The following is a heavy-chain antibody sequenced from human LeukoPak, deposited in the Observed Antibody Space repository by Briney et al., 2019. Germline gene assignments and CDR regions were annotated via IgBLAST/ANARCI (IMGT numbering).Heavy chain of an antibody. V-gene: IGHV1-69*13. CDR3: ARGSGYGAFLAY. Sequence: SVKVSCKASGGTFSSHAISWVRQAPGQGLEWMGGIIPISGSANYAQKFQGRVTLTADESTSTAYMELSGLRSEDTAVYYCARGSGYGAFLAYWGQGTLVTVSS. CDR2: IIPISGSA. D-gene: IGHD6-25*01. CDR1: GGTFSSHA. J-gene: IGHJ4*02.